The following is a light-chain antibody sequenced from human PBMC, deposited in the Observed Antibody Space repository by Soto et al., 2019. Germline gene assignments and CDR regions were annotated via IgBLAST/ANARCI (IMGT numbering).Light chain of an antibody. CDR3: QQYNNWPYT. CDR1: QSVSSN. CDR2: GAS. J-gene: IGKJ2*01. V-gene: IGKV3-15*01. Sequence: EIVMTQSPATLSVSPGESAALACRASQSVSSNFAWYQQKPGQAPRLLIYGASTRATGIPARFSGSGSGTEFTLTISSLPSEDFAVYYCQQYNNWPYTFGQGTKLEIK.